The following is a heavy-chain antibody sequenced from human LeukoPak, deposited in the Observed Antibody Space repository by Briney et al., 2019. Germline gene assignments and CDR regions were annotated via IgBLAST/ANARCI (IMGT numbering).Heavy chain of an antibody. V-gene: IGHV3-23*01. D-gene: IGHD3-3*01. Sequence: GGSLRLSCAASGFTFGSHTMHWVRQAPGKGLEWVSAISGSGGSTYYADSVKGRFTISRDNSKNTLYLQMNSLRAEDTAVYYCAKELGRVDFWSGYYWDWGQGTLVTVSS. J-gene: IGHJ4*02. CDR2: ISGSGGST. CDR3: AKELGRVDFWSGYYWD. CDR1: GFTFGSHT.